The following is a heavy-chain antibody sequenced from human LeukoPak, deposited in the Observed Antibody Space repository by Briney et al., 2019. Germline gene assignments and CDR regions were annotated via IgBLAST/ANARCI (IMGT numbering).Heavy chain of an antibody. CDR2: INPNSGGT. CDR1: GYTFTCYY. V-gene: IGHV1-2*02. D-gene: IGHD6-13*01. J-gene: IGHJ4*02. Sequence: GASVKDSCKASGYTFTCYYMHWVRQAPGQGLEWMGWINPNSGGTNYAQKFQGRVTLTRDTSISTAYMELSRLRSDDTAVYYCARGAAAATNYFDYWGQGTLVTVSS. CDR3: ARGAAAATNYFDY.